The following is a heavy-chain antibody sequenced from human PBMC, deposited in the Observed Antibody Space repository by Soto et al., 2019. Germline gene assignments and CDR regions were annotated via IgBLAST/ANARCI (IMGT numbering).Heavy chain of an antibody. CDR3: AGSGWIVATGHSDY. CDR1: GFTFTSSA. D-gene: IGHD5-12*01. J-gene: IGHJ4*02. CDR2: IVVGSGNT. Sequence: VASVKVSCKASGFTFTSSAVQWVRQARGQRLEWIGWIVVGSGNTNYAQKSQERVTITRDMSTSTAYMELSSLRSEDTAVYYCAGSGWIVATGHSDYWGQGNLVTVSS. V-gene: IGHV1-58*01.